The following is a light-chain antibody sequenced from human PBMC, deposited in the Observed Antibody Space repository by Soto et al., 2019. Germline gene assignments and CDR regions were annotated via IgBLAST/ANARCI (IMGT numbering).Light chain of an antibody. J-gene: IGLJ1*01. Sequence: QSALTQPASVSGSPGQSITISCTGTSSDVGGYNYVSWYQQYPGKAPKLMICDVSNRPSGVSNRFSGSKSGNTASLTISLLQAEDEADYYCSSYTSSSARLYVFGTGTKVTVL. CDR3: SSYTSSSARLYV. V-gene: IGLV2-14*01. CDR1: SSDVGGYNY. CDR2: DVS.